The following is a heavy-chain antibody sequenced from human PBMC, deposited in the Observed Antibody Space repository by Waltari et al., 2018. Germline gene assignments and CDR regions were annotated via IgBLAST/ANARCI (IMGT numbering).Heavy chain of an antibody. J-gene: IGHJ5*01. CDR2: IKLDGSEK. V-gene: IGHV3-7*01. Sequence: EVQLVESGGGLVQPGGSLRLSCAAPGSTFSGYWMSWVRQAPGKGLEWVANIKLDGSEKYYADSVKGRFTISRDNAENSLYLQMNSLRAEDTAVYYCARNWYDYWGQGTLVTVSS. CDR1: GSTFSGYW. CDR3: ARNWYDY.